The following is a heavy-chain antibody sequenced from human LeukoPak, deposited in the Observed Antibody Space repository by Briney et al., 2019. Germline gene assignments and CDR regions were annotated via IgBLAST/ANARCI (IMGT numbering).Heavy chain of an antibody. J-gene: IGHJ6*02. V-gene: IGHV1-18*01. Sequence: GASVKVSCKASGYTFTSYGISWVRQAPGQGLEWMGWISAYNGNTNYAQKLQSRVTMTTDTSTSTAYMELRSLRSDDTAVYYCARDLYYDSSGQRYYYGMDVWGQGTTVTVSS. CDR2: ISAYNGNT. CDR3: ARDLYYDSSGQRYYYGMDV. D-gene: IGHD3-22*01. CDR1: GYTFTSYG.